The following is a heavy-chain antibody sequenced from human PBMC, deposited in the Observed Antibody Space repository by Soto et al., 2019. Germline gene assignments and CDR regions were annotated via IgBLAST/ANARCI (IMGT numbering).Heavy chain of an antibody. J-gene: IGHJ4*02. CDR3: AKPRRYCSGGSCYRGDY. D-gene: IGHD2-15*01. CDR1: GFTFSSYA. CDR2: ISGSGGST. V-gene: IGHV3-23*01. Sequence: GGSLRLSCAASGFTFSSYAMSWVRQAPGKGLEWVSAISGSGGSTYYADSVKVRFTISRDNSKNTLYLQMNSLRAEDTAVYYCAKPRRYCSGGSCYRGDYWGQGTLVTVSS.